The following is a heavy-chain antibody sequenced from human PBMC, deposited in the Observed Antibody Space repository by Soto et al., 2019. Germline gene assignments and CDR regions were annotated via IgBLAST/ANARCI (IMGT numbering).Heavy chain of an antibody. V-gene: IGHV3-66*01. D-gene: IGHD3-22*01. Sequence: GGSLRLSCAASGFTVSSNYMSWVRQAPGKGLEWVSVIYSGGSTYYADSVKGRFTISRDNSKNTLYLQMNSLRAEDTAVYYCAREGTMIVTSAFDIWGQGTIVTVSS. J-gene: IGHJ3*02. CDR3: AREGTMIVTSAFDI. CDR2: IYSGGST. CDR1: GFTVSSNY.